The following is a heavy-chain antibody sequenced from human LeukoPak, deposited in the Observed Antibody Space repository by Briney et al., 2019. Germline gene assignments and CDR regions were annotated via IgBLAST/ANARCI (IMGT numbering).Heavy chain of an antibody. Sequence: SETLSLTCAVYGGSFSGYYWSWTRQPPGKGLEWIGEINHSGSTNYNPSLKSRVTLSVDTSKNQFSLKLSSVTAADTAVYYCARGKYYDFWSGYYYSGNYFDYWGQGTLVTVSS. CDR3: ARGKYYDFWSGYYYSGNYFDY. CDR2: INHSGST. V-gene: IGHV4-34*01. CDR1: GGSFSGYY. J-gene: IGHJ4*02. D-gene: IGHD3-3*01.